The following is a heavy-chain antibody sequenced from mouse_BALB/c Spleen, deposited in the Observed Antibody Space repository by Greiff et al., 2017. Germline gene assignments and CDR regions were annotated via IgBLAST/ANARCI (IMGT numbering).Heavy chain of an antibody. D-gene: IGHD1-1*01. CDR2: ISYSGST. CDR1: GYSITSDYA. CDR3: ARWSYGSSYYFDY. J-gene: IGHJ2*01. Sequence: DVQLQESGPGLVKPSQSLSLTCTVTGYSITSDYAWNWLRQFPGNKLEWMGYISYSGSTSYNPSLKSRISITRDTSKNQFFLQLNSVTTEDTATDDWARWSYGSSYYFDYGGQGTTLTVAA. V-gene: IGHV3-2*02.